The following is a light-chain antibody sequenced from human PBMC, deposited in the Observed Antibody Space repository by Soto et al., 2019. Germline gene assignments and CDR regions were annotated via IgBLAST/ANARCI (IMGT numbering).Light chain of an antibody. CDR1: QGISSW. Sequence: DIQMTQSPSSVYASVGDRVTITCRASQGISSWLAWYQQKPGKAPKLLIYAAYSLQSGVTSRFSGSGSGTEFTLTISSLQPEDFATYYCLQHNSYPRTVGQGTQVEIK. V-gene: IGKV1D-12*01. CDR2: AAY. J-gene: IGKJ1*01. CDR3: LQHNSYPRT.